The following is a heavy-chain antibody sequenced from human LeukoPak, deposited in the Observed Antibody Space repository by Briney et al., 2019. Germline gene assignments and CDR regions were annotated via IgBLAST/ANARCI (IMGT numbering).Heavy chain of an antibody. V-gene: IGHV4-59*01. CDR3: ARAGQCGGDCYSPDY. D-gene: IGHD2-21*02. J-gene: IGHJ4*02. Sequence: PSETLSLTCTVSGGSINGYSWTWIRQPPGKGLEWIGYMYYSGSTNYNPSLKSRVTISVDTSKNQFSLKLRSVTAADTAVYYCARAGQCGGDCYSPDYWGQGTLVTVSS. CDR2: MYYSGST. CDR1: GGSINGYS.